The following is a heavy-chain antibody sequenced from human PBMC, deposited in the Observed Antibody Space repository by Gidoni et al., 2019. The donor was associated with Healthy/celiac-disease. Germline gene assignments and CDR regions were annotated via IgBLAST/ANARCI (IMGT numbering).Heavy chain of an antibody. Sequence: DVQLVQSGAEVKQPGESLRISCKGSGYGFRSHWISWVRQMPGKGLEWMGRIDPSDSYTNYSPSFQGHVTISADKSISTAYLQWSSLKASDTAMYYCARLDESSGYCLDYWGQGTLVTVSS. CDR2: IDPSDSYT. CDR1: GYGFRSHW. V-gene: IGHV5-10-1*03. J-gene: IGHJ4*02. D-gene: IGHD3-22*01. CDR3: ARLDESSGYCLDY.